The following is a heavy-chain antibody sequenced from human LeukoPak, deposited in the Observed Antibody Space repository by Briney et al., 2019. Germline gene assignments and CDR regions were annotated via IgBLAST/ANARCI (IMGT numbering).Heavy chain of an antibody. CDR3: AREATSRLTPASAGKDSDY. CDR2: INPRVSTT. Sequence: ASVKISCKASGYSFTSFYIHWVRQAPGQGLEWMGVINPRVSTTRYAQKFQGRVTMTRDTSTSTVYMDLSSLRYEDTAVYFCAREATSRLTPASAGKDSDYWGQGTLVTVSS. J-gene: IGHJ4*02. D-gene: IGHD6-13*01. CDR1: GYSFTSFY. V-gene: IGHV1-46*01.